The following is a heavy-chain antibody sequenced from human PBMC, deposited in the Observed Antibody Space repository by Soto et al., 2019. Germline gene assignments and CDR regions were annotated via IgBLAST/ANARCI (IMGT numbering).Heavy chain of an antibody. J-gene: IGHJ4*02. CDR3: ARGGI. D-gene: IGHD1-26*01. CDR2: IFYSGTT. Sequence: SETLSLTCTVSGGSISGGDDYWNWIRQPPGKGLEWIGYIFYSGTTSYNPSLKSRITMSVETSKNQFSLKLSSVTAADTAVYYCARGGIWGQGTLVTVSS. V-gene: IGHV4-30-4*01. CDR1: GGSISGGDDY.